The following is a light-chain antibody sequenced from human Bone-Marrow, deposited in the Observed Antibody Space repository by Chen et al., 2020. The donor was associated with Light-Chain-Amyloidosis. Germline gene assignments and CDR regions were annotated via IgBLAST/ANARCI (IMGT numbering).Light chain of an antibody. CDR2: GAS. V-gene: IGKV3-20*01. Sequence: EIVLTQSPGTLSLSPGERATLSCRASQSVSSSYLAGYQQKPGQAPRLLIYGASSRATGIPDRFSGSGSGTDFTLTISRLEPEDFAVYYCQQYGSSPPRLTFGGGTKVEIK. CDR3: QQYGSSPPRLT. J-gene: IGKJ4*01. CDR1: QSVSSSY.